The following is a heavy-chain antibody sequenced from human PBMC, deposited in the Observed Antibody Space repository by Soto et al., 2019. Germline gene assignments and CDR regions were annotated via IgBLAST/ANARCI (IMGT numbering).Heavy chain of an antibody. CDR1: GYSFTGYC. J-gene: IGHJ6*02. Sequence: ASVKVSCKASGYSFTGYCIHWVRQAPGQGLEWMGWINPNSGGANYAQKFQGRVTMTRDTSTTTAYMELSRLRSNDTAVFYCARSSALTISGVGGMDVWGQGXTVTVYS. V-gene: IGHV1-2*02. CDR3: ARSSALTISGVGGMDV. CDR2: INPNSGGA. D-gene: IGHD3-3*01.